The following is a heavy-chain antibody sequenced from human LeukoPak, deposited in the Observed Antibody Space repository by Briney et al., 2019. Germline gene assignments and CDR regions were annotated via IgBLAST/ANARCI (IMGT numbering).Heavy chain of an antibody. Sequence: SETLSLTCTVSGHSITSYYWRWLRQSPGKGLECIAYISHSGDTNYNPSLKSRVTISMGTSKNQFSLRLNSGTAPDTPVYYDARTALVFDNCGQGMQVTVSS. J-gene: IGHJ4*02. V-gene: IGHV4-4*09. CDR3: ARTALVFDN. D-gene: IGHD2-8*02. CDR1: GHSITSYY. CDR2: ISHSGDT.